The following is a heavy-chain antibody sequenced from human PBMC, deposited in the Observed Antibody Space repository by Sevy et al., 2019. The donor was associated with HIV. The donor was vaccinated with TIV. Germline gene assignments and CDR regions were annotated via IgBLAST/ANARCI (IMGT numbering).Heavy chain of an antibody. CDR1: GGSISSSSYY. J-gene: IGHJ5*02. V-gene: IGHV4-39*01. CDR3: ARGVLPRITIFGVGCWFDP. Sequence: SETLSLTCTVSGGSISSSSYYWGWIRQPPGKGLEWIGSIYYSGSTYYNPSLKSRFTISVDTSKNQFSLKLSPVTAADTAVYYCARGVLPRITIFGVGCWFDPWGQGTLVTVSS. CDR2: IYYSGST. D-gene: IGHD3-3*01.